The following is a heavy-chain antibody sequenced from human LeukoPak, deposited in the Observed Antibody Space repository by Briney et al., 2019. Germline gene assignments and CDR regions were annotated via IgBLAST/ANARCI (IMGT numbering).Heavy chain of an antibody. Sequence: ASVKVSCKASGYTFTGYYMHWVRQAPGQGREWMGWINPNSGGTNYAQKFQGRVTMTRDTSISTAYMELSRLRSDDTAVYYCAREGWELHAFDIWGQGTMVTVSS. CDR2: INPNSGGT. V-gene: IGHV1-2*02. CDR1: GYTFTGYY. D-gene: IGHD1-26*01. CDR3: AREGWELHAFDI. J-gene: IGHJ3*02.